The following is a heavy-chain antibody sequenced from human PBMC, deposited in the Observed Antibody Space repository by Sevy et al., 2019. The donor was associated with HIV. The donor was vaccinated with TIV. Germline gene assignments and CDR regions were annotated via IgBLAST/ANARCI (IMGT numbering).Heavy chain of an antibody. CDR3: AKEGADSYTTYFDY. J-gene: IGHJ4*01. CDR1: GFSFSGYA. V-gene: IGHV3-30*18. D-gene: IGHD1-26*01. CDR2: ISFDGSNK. Sequence: GESLKISCAASGFSFSGYAIHWVRQAPGKGLEWVAVISFDGSNKYYADSVKGRFTISRDNSKNTLFLQMNSLRAEDTAVYYCAKEGADSYTTYFDYWGQGTVVTVSS.